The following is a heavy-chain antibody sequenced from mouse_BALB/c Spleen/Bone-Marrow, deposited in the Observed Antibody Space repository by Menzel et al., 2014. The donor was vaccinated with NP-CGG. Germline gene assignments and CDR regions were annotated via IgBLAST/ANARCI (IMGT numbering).Heavy chain of an antibody. V-gene: IGHV1S81*02. J-gene: IGHJ4*01. CDR3: TRREYYRYDRAMDY. Sequence: QVQLQQSGAELVKPGASVKLSCKASGYTFTSYYMYWVKQRPGQGPEWIGEINPSNGGTNFNEKLKSKATLTVDKSSSTAYMQLSSLTSEDSAVYYCTRREYYRYDRAMDYWGQGTSVTVSS. CDR1: GYTFTSYY. D-gene: IGHD2-14*01. CDR2: INPSNGGT.